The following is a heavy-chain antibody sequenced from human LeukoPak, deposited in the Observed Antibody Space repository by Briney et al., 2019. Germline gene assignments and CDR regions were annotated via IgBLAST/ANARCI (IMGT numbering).Heavy chain of an antibody. V-gene: IGHV4-39*01. CDR3: VRLSHIVVAPAVD. D-gene: IGHD2-2*01. CDR1: GGSFSTYY. CDR2: TYYGGST. J-gene: IGHJ4*02. Sequence: SETLSLTCAVYGGSFSTYYWGWIRQPPGKGLEWIGSTYYGGSTYQNPSLKSRVTISVDTSKNQFSLKLSSVTAADTAVYYCVRLSHIVVAPAVDWGQGTLVTVSS.